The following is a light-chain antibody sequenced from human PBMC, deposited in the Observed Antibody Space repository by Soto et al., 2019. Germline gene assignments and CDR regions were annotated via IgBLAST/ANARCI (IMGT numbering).Light chain of an antibody. CDR1: QSVSSSSY. J-gene: IGKJ2*01. V-gene: IGKV3-20*01. Sequence: EIVLTQSPGTLSLSPGERATLSCRASQSVSSSSYLAWYQQKTGQAPRLLIYGESSRATGIPDRFSGSGSAKDCILTISRLEPEDFAVYYCRQYGSSPSYTFGQGAKLAIK. CDR3: RQYGSSPSYT. CDR2: GES.